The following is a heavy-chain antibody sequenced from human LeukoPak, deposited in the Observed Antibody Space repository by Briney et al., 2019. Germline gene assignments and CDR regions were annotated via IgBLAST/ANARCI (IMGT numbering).Heavy chain of an antibody. J-gene: IGHJ4*02. V-gene: IGHV1-8*01. CDR3: AKASGSGSYYISYYFDY. Sequence: VASVKVSCKASGYTFTSYDINWVRQATGQGLEGMGWMNPNSGNTGYAQKFQGRVTMTRNTSISTAYMELSSLRAEDMALYYCAKASGSGSYYISYYFDYWGQGTLVTVSS. CDR1: GYTFTSYD. CDR2: MNPNSGNT. D-gene: IGHD3-10*01.